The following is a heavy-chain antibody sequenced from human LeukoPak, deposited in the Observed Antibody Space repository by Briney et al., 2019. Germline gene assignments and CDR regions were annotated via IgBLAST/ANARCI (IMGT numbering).Heavy chain of an antibody. CDR1: GFTFSSYS. CDR3: ARAELLWFGELWERAFDI. CDR2: ISSSSSYI. V-gene: IGHV3-21*01. J-gene: IGHJ3*02. D-gene: IGHD3-10*01. Sequence: GGSLRLSCAASGFTFSSYSMNWVRQAPGKGLEWVSSISSSSSYIYYADSVKGRFNISSDNAKNSLYLQMNSLRAEVTAVYYCARAELLWFGELWERAFDIWGQGTMVTVSS.